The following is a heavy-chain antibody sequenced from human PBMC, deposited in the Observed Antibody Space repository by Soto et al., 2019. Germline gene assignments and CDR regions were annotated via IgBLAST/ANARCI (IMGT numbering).Heavy chain of an antibody. D-gene: IGHD5-12*01. CDR2: IYYSGST. V-gene: IGHV4-31*01. Sequence: SETLSLTCTVSGGSISSGGYYWSWIRQHPGKGLEWIGYIYYSGSTYYNPSLKSQVTISVDTSKNQFSLKLSSVTAADTAVYYCARGRRDGYNGFDYWGQGTPVTVSS. J-gene: IGHJ4*02. CDR1: GGSISSGGYY. CDR3: ARGRRDGYNGFDY.